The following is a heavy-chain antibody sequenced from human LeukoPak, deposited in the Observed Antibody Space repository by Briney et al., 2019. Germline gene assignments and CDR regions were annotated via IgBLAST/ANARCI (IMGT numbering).Heavy chain of an antibody. CDR2: ISSSGSTI. V-gene: IGHV3-48*04. CDR1: GFTFSSYS. CDR3: ARGHYDSSSYSDRAFDI. Sequence: GASLRLSCAASGFTFSSYSMNWVRQAPGKGLEWVSYISSSGSTIYYADSVKGRFTISRDNAKNSLYLQMNSLRAEDTAVYYCARGHYDSSSYSDRAFDIWGQGTMVTVSS. D-gene: IGHD3-22*01. J-gene: IGHJ3*02.